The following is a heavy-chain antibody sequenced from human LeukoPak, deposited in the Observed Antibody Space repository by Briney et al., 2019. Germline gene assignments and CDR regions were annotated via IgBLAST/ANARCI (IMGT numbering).Heavy chain of an antibody. V-gene: IGHV2-5*02. CDR2: IHWDDEK. CDR3: AHMIYSNSYFDY. CDR1: GFSLSTSGGG. D-gene: IGHD4-11*01. J-gene: IGHJ4*02. Sequence: SGPTLVQPTPTLTLTCTFSGFSLSTSGGGVGWIRQPPERALEWLELIHWDDEKRYSPSLKSRLTITKDTSRNQVVLTMTNMDPVDTATYYCAHMIYSNSYFDYWGQGTLVTVSS.